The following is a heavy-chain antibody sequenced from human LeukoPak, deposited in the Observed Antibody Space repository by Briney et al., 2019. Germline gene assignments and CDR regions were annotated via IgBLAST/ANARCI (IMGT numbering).Heavy chain of an antibody. CDR3: AKVYVSMIVVVTTYYFDY. CDR2: ISSSGGST. CDR1: GFTFSSYA. Sequence: GGSLRLSCAASGFTFSSYAMSWVRQAPGKGLEWVSAISSSGGSTYYADSVKGRFTISRDNSKNTLYLQMNSLRAEDTAVYYCAKVYVSMIVVVTTYYFDYWGQGTLVTVSS. J-gene: IGHJ4*02. D-gene: IGHD3-22*01. V-gene: IGHV3-23*01.